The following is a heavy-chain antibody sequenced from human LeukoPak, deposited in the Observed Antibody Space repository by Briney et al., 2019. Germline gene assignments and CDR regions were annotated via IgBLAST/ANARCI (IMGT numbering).Heavy chain of an antibody. Sequence: PSETLSLTCTVSGGSISSYYWSWIRQPPGKGLEWIGYIYYSGSTSYNPSLKSRVTISVDTSKNQFSLKLSSVTAADTAVYYCARVTNWFDPWGQGTLVTVSS. CDR1: GGSISSYY. CDR3: ARVTNWFDP. CDR2: IYYSGST. J-gene: IGHJ5*02. V-gene: IGHV4-59*01.